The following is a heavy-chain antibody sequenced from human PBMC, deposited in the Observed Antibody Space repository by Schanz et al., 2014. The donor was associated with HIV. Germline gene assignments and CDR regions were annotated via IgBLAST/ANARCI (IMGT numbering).Heavy chain of an antibody. D-gene: IGHD2-21*01. CDR1: GDGFTTRT. V-gene: IGHV1-69*01. J-gene: IGHJ5*02. CDR3: ARDDVLDSLAS. Sequence: QVQLQQSGAEVPPPFCSFPVSWPSSGDGFTTRTISWLRQAPGHALEWMGGIIPIFGAAKNAPKFQGRVTITADESTSTAYMELTGLNPEDTAIYYCARDDVLDSLASWGQGTLVTVSS. CDR2: IIPIFGAA.